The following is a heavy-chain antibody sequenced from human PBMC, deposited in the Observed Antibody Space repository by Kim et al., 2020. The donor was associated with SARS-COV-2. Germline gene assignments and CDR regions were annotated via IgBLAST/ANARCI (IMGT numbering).Heavy chain of an antibody. CDR2: IIPIFGTA. V-gene: IGHV1-69*13. CDR1: GGTFSSYA. Sequence: SVKVSCKASGGTFSSYAISWVRQAPGQGLEWMGGIIPIFGTANYAQKFQGRVTITADESTSTAYMELSSLRSEDTAVYYCARESQGIAVAGYYFDYWGQGTLVTVSS. J-gene: IGHJ4*02. D-gene: IGHD6-19*01. CDR3: ARESQGIAVAGYYFDY.